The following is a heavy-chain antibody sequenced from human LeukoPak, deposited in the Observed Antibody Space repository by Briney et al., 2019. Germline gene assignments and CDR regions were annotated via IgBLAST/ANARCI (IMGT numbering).Heavy chain of an antibody. J-gene: IGHJ5*02. CDR3: ARRRIPYNWFDP. Sequence: SETLSLTCSVSGGSISSSSFYWGWIRQPPGKGLEWVGSLYYSGSIFYNPSLKSRVTISVDTSKNQFSLKLSSVTAADTAVYYCARRRIPYNWFDPWGQGTLVTVSS. CDR2: LYYSGSI. V-gene: IGHV4-39*07. CDR1: GGSISSSSFY.